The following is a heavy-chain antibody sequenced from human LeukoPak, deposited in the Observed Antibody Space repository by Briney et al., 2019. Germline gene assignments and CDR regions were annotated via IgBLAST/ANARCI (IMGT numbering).Heavy chain of an antibody. CDR1: GGSISSYY. J-gene: IGHJ4*02. V-gene: IGHV4-59*08. CDR2: IYYSGST. Sequence: SETLSLTRTVSGGSISSYYWSWIRQPPGKGLEWIGYIYYSGSTNYNPSLKSRVTISVDTSKNQFSLKLSSVTAADTAVYYCARSVVTPYYFDYWGQGTLVTVSS. D-gene: IGHD4-23*01. CDR3: ARSVVTPYYFDY.